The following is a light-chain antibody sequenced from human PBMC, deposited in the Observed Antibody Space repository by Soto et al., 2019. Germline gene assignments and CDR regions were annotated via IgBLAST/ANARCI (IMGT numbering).Light chain of an antibody. J-gene: IGKJ4*01. CDR2: GAS. CDR3: QQYRSSPPLT. Sequence: EIALTQSPGTLYLSPGERATLSCRASQSVSSSLAWYQQKPGQAPRLLIYGASSSATGIPDRFSGSGSGTDFILTIRRLEPEDFAVYYCQQYRSSPPLTFGGGTKVEIK. V-gene: IGKV3-20*01. CDR1: QSVSSS.